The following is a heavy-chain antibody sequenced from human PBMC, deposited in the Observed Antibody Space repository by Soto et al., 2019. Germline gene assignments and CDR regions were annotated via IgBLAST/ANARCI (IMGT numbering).Heavy chain of an antibody. D-gene: IGHD2-15*01. V-gene: IGHV1-69*01. J-gene: IGHJ5*02. CDR3: ARSRYCSGGSCYSYNWFDP. Sequence: QVQLVQSGAEVKKPGSTVKVSCKASGGTFSSYAISWVRQAPGQGLEWMGGIIPIFGTANYAQKFQGRVTITADESTSTAYMELSSLRSEDTAVYYCARSRYCSGGSCYSYNWFDPWGQGTLVTVSS. CDR1: GGTFSSYA. CDR2: IIPIFGTA.